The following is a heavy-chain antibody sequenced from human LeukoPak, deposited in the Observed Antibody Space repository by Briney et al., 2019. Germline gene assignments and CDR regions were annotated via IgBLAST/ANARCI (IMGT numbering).Heavy chain of an antibody. Sequence: PGGSLRLSCAASGFTFISYTMNWVRQAPGKGLEWVSYISSSSSAIYYADSVKGRFTISRDNAKNSLYLQMNSLRAEDTAVYYCASSVSLPPGAFDYWGQGTLVTVSS. V-gene: IGHV3-48*01. J-gene: IGHJ4*02. CDR3: ASSVSLPPGAFDY. CDR2: ISSSSSAI. D-gene: IGHD4-17*01. CDR1: GFTFISYT.